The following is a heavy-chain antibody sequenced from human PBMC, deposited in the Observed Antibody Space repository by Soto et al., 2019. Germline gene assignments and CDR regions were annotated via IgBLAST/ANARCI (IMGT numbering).Heavy chain of an antibody. CDR3: ARATTATSYFDY. CDR2: ISGYNGDT. J-gene: IGHJ4*02. Sequence: GVSVKVSCKASGYTFTNYGISWARQAPGQGLEWMGWISGYNGDTNYAQKLQGRVTMTTDTFTSTAYMELRTLRSDDTAVYYCARATTATSYFDYWGQGTLVTVSS. V-gene: IGHV1-18*01. CDR1: GYTFTNYG. D-gene: IGHD4-17*01.